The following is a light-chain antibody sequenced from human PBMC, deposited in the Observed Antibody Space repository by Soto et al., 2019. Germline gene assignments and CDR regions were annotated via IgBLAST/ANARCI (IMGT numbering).Light chain of an antibody. CDR1: QSISSW. CDR3: QQYDRYSLT. CDR2: KAS. Sequence: DIQMTQSPSTLSASLGDRVTITCRASQSISSWLAWYQQKPGKAPKLLIYKASSLEGGVPSRFSGSGSGTDFTLIISSPQTDDVATYYCQQYDRYSLTFGGGTKVDIK. J-gene: IGKJ4*01. V-gene: IGKV1-5*03.